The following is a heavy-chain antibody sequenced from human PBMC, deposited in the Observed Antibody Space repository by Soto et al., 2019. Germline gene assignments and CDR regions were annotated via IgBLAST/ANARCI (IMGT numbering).Heavy chain of an antibody. CDR3: VRSTGWTGDY. V-gene: IGHV3-7*05. CDR2: IKQDGSEI. CDR1: GFAFSDYW. Sequence: EVQLVESGGGLVQPGGSLRLSCATSGFAFSDYWMNWVRQVPGKGLEWVANIKQDGSEIHYVDYVRGRFTISRDNAKNSLHLQMNILRSADTARYYCVRSTGWTGDYWGQGMLVTVSS. J-gene: IGHJ4*02.